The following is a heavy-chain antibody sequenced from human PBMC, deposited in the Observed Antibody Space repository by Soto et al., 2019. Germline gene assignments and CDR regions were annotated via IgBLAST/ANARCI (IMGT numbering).Heavy chain of an antibody. CDR3: AKIDGYFDY. J-gene: IGHJ4*02. Sequence: XESLRLSGGASGFTFSSYAMNWVRQAPRKGLEWVSAITGNGDTTYYADSVKGRFTISRDNSKSTLYLQMNSLRAEDTAVYYCAKIDGYFDYWGQGTLVTVSS. D-gene: IGHD3-22*01. CDR2: ITGNGDTT. V-gene: IGHV3-23*01. CDR1: GFTFSSYA.